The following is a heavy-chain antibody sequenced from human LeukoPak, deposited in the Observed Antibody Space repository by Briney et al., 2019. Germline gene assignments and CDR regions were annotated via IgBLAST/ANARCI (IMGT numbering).Heavy chain of an antibody. D-gene: IGHD1-7*01. CDR3: ARAAGTTVNRRGRGAEQFDY. Sequence: SETLSLTCAVYGGSFSGYYWSWIRQTPGKGLEWVGEINHSGSTNYNPSLKSRVTISVDTSKNQFSLKLGSVTAADTAVYYCARAAGTTVNRRGRGAEQFDYWGQGTLVTVSS. J-gene: IGHJ4*02. CDR2: INHSGST. CDR1: GGSFSGYY. V-gene: IGHV4-34*01.